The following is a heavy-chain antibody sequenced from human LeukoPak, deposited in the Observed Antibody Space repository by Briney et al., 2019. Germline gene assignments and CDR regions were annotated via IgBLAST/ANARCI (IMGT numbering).Heavy chain of an antibody. CDR3: AKDSPYGGSFYYIDY. V-gene: IGHV3-23*01. J-gene: IGHJ4*02. CDR1: GFTLSSYA. CDR2: ISGSGANI. Sequence: PGGSLRLSCAVSGFTLSSYAMSWVRQAPGKGLEWVSDISGSGANIYYADSVKGRFTISRDNFKNTLYLQMNSLRAEDTAVYYCAKDSPYGGSFYYIDYWGQGTLVTVSS. D-gene: IGHD2/OR15-2a*01.